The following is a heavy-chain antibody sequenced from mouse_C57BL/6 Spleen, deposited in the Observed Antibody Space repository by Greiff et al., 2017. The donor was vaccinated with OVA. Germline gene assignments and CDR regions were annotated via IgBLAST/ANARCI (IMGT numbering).Heavy chain of an antibody. Sequence: VQLQQSGAELVKPGASVKISCKASGYAFSSYWMNWVKQRPGKGLEWIGQIYPGDGDTNYNGKFKGKATLTADKSSSTAYMQLSSLTSEDSAVYYCARQGFDSGYFDVWGTGTTVTVSS. V-gene: IGHV1-80*01. CDR2: IYPGDGDT. CDR1: GYAFSSYW. CDR3: ARQGFDSGYFDV. J-gene: IGHJ1*03. D-gene: IGHD2-4*01.